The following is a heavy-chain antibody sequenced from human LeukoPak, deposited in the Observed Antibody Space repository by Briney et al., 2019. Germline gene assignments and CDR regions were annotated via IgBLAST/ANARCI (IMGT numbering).Heavy chain of an antibody. J-gene: IGHJ3*02. CDR1: GGSISNGGHY. CDR3: ARDHYYDSSGHHPGAFDI. D-gene: IGHD3-22*01. V-gene: IGHV4-31*03. CDR2: IYYSGRI. Sequence: PSETLSLTCTVSGGSISNGGHYWSWIRQHPGKGLEWIGYIYYSGRINYNPSLKSRVTISVDTSKNQFSLKLSSVTAADTAVYYCARDHYYDSSGHHPGAFDIWGQGTMVTVSS.